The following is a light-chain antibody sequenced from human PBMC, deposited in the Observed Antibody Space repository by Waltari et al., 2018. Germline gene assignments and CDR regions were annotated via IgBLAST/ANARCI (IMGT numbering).Light chain of an antibody. CDR2: DVA. CDR3: SSYTSSSTLYV. Sequence: QSALTQPASVSGSPGQSITIPCTGTSGDVGPYDYVSWYQQHPGKAPKVIIYDVATRPSGVSSRFSGSKSGNTASLTISGLQAEDEADYFCSSYTSSSTLYVFGTGTKVTVL. CDR1: SGDVGPYDY. J-gene: IGLJ1*01. V-gene: IGLV2-14*03.